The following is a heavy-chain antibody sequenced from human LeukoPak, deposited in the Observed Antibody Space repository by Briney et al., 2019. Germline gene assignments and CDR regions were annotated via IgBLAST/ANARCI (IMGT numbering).Heavy chain of an antibody. Sequence: GGSLRLSCAASGFTFSSYSMNWVRQAPGKGLEWVSSISSSSSYIYYADSVKGRFTISRDNAKNSLYLQMNSLRAEDTAVYYCARDPHSSSILGSGMDVWGQGTTVTVSS. V-gene: IGHV3-21*01. CDR2: ISSSSSYI. CDR1: GFTFSSYS. J-gene: IGHJ6*02. D-gene: IGHD6-13*01. CDR3: ARDPHSSSILGSGMDV.